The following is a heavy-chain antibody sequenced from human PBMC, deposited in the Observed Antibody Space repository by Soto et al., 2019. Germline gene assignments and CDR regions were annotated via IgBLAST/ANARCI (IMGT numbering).Heavy chain of an antibody. CDR1: GFTVSSHY. J-gene: IGHJ4*02. V-gene: IGHV3-53*01. CDR2: IYTGGIT. CDR3: ARDQTDDNGLYYFDY. D-gene: IGHD2-8*01. Sequence: GSLRLSCAASGFTVSSHYMTWVRQAPGKGLEWVSVIYTGGITYYADSVQGRFTISRDNSRNTLYLQMNSLRVEDTAVYYCARDQTDDNGLYYFDYWGPGTLVTVSS.